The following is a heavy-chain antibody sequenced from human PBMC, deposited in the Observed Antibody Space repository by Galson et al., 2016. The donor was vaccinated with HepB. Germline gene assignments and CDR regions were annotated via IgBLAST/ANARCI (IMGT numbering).Heavy chain of an antibody. CDR1: GYTFTSYT. J-gene: IGHJ6*02. CDR3: ARDLGHNILTGYTYYYFYGIDV. D-gene: IGHD3-9*01. CDR2: INAGTGNT. Sequence: SVKVSCKASGYTFTSYTIHWVRQAPGQGLEWMGWINAGTGNTKYSQNFQGRVTITRDTSASTAYMELSSRRSEDTAGDYCARDLGHNILTGYTYYYFYGIDVWGQGTTVTVSS. V-gene: IGHV1-3*01.